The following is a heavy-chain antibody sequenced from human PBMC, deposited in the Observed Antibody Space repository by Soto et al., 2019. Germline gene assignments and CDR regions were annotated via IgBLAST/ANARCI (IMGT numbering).Heavy chain of an antibody. Sequence: IMSVTCSVADGSRCINDWSWIRQSPDKGLEWLGYVFYGGTDYNPSLEGRVSMSVETPKSQFSLKLTSVTAADTAVYYCASYRGAFYFDSWGQGIQVTVSS. V-gene: IGHV4-59*01. J-gene: IGHJ4*02. D-gene: IGHD4-4*01. CDR3: ASYRGAFYFDS. CDR1: DGSRCIND. CDR2: VFYGGT.